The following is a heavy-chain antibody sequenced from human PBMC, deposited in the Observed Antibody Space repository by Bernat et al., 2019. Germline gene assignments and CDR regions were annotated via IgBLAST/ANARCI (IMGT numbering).Heavy chain of an antibody. Sequence: QVQLVESGGDVVQPGRSLRLSCAASGFTFSSYAMHWVRQAPGKGLEWVAVISYDGSNKYYADSVKGRFTISRDNSKNTLYLQMNSLRAEDTAVYYCAGPPPGLHIVIGAFDIWGQGTMVTVSS. CDR1: GFTFSSYA. J-gene: IGHJ3*02. CDR3: AGPPPGLHIVIGAFDI. CDR2: ISYDGSNK. V-gene: IGHV3-30-3*01. D-gene: IGHD3-10*01.